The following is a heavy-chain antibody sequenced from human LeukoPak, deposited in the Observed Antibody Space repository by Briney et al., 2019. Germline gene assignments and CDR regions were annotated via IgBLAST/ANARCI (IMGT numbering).Heavy chain of an antibody. J-gene: IGHJ4*02. D-gene: IGHD3-22*01. Sequence: SETLSLTCAVSGGSISSSSYYWGWIRQPPGQGLEWIGSIYYSGSTYYNPSLKSRVTISVDTSKNQFSLKLSSVTAADTAVYYCARRAYYYDSSGPLKEEEVFDYWGQGTLVTVSS. CDR1: GGSISSSSYY. CDR2: IYYSGST. CDR3: ARRAYYYDSSGPLKEEEVFDY. V-gene: IGHV4-39*01.